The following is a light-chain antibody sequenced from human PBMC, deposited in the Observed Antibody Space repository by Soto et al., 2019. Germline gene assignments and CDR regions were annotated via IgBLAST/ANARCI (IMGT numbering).Light chain of an antibody. CDR1: QSISNH. CDR2: AAS. V-gene: IGKV1-39*01. CDR3: QQSYSSPPT. Sequence: DIQMTQSPSSLSASVEDRVIITCRASQSISNHLNWYQQKPGKAPKLLIFAASSLQSGVPSRFSGSRSGPDFTLTIGSLQPEDFATYYCQQSYSSPPTFGHGTKV. J-gene: IGKJ1*01.